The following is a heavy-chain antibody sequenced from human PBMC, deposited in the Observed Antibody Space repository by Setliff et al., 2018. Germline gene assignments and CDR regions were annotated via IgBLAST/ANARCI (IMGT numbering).Heavy chain of an antibody. D-gene: IGHD4-17*01. J-gene: IGHJ5*02. Sequence: GESLKISCVGSGFTISGYAMTWVRQVPGKGLEWISSIKDSDYSTYYADSVKGRFTISRDNSKNTLYLQMNGLRGEDSALYYCAKDPNGDFFGAFDTWGQGALVTVSS. CDR1: GFTISGYA. CDR2: IKDSDYST. V-gene: IGHV3-23*05. CDR3: AKDPNGDFFGAFDT.